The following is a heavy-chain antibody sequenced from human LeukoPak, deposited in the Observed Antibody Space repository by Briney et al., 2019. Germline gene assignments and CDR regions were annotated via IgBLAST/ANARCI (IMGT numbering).Heavy chain of an antibody. D-gene: IGHD3-22*01. CDR1: GRSISSYF. V-gene: IGHV4-59*01. CDR2: ISYSGST. J-gene: IGHJ2*01. CDR3: ARGVGSGGYYGSSHWHLDL. Sequence: KTSETLSLTCTVSGRSISSYFWNWVRQPPGKGLEWIGYISYSGSTTYNSSFNSRVTISLDTSKKQVSLKLSFVTAADTAVYFCARGVGSGGYYGSSHWHLDLWGRGTLVTVSS.